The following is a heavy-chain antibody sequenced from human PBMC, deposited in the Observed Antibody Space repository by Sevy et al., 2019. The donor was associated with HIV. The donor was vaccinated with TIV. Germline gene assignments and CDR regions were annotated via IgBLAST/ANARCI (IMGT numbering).Heavy chain of an antibody. CDR1: RFTFVTYA. CDR3: ARALTNKDCSGGSCYSYYYYGMDV. CDR2: ISGSGGST. D-gene: IGHD2-15*01. Sequence: GGSLRLSCAASRFTFVTYAMNWVRQAPGKGLECVSGISGSGGSTYYADSVKGRFTISRDNSKNRLYLQMNSLRAEDTAVYYCARALTNKDCSGGSCYSYYYYGMDVWGQGTTVTVSS. J-gene: IGHJ6*02. V-gene: IGHV3-23*01.